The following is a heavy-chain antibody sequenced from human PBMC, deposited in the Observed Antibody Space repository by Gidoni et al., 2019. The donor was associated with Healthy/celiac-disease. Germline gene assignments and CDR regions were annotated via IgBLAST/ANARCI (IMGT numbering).Heavy chain of an antibody. CDR3: ARDIQMVRGDHGMDV. V-gene: IGHV3-33*01. CDR1: GFTFSSYG. D-gene: IGHD3-10*01. J-gene: IGHJ6*02. CDR2: IWYDGSNK. Sequence: QVQLVESGGGVVQPVRSLRLSCAASGFTFSSYGMHWVRQAPGKGLEWVAVIWYDGSNKYYADSVKGRFTISRDNSKNTLYLQMNSLRAEDTAVYYCARDIQMVRGDHGMDVWGQGTTVTVSS.